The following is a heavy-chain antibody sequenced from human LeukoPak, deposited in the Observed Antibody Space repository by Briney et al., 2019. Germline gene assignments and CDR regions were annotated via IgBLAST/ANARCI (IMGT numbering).Heavy chain of an antibody. Sequence: PSETLSLTCTVSGGSISNYYWSWIRQPPGKGLEWIGYIYYSGSTNYNPSLKSRVTISVDTSKNQFSLKLSSVTAADTAVYYCARDRGYSSGWPFDYWGQGTLVTVSS. CDR2: IYYSGST. J-gene: IGHJ4*02. CDR1: GGSISNYY. V-gene: IGHV4-59*12. D-gene: IGHD6-19*01. CDR3: ARDRGYSSGWPFDY.